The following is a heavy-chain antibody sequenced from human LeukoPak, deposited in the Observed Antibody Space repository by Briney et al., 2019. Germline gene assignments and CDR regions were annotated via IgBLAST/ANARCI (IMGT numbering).Heavy chain of an antibody. Sequence: SETLSLTCTVASGSISTSNYYWGWVRQPPGKALEWIGNIFYSGSTYYSPSLKSRVTISLDTSKNQFSLKLSSVTAADTAVYYCARVQQLVEEWGQGTLVTVSS. CDR2: IFYSGST. CDR3: ARVQQLVEE. J-gene: IGHJ4*02. CDR1: SGSISTSNYY. D-gene: IGHD6-13*01. V-gene: IGHV4-39*07.